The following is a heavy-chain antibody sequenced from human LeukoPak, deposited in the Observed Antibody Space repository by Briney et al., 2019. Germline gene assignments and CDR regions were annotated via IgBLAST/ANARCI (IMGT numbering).Heavy chain of an antibody. CDR1: GGTFSSYA. CDR3: ARGGVVVVAATGGWFDP. D-gene: IGHD2-15*01. CDR2: IIPIFGTA. V-gene: IGHV1-69*05. J-gene: IGHJ5*02. Sequence: SVKVSCKASGGTFSSYAISWVRRAPGQGLEWMGGIIPIFGTANYAQKFQGRVTITTDESTSTAYMELSSLRSEDTAVYYCARGGVVVVAATGGWFDPWGQGTLVTVSS.